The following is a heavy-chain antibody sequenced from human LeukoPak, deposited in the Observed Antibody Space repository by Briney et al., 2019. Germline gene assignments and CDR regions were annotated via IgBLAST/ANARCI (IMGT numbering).Heavy chain of an antibody. CDR2: INPNSAGT. V-gene: IGHV1-2*02. CDR3: ARVGVGSISHAFDI. D-gene: IGHD3-10*01. Sequence: ASVKVSCKASGYTFTGYYMHWVRQAPGQGLEWMGWINPNSAGTNYAQKFQGRVTMTRDTSISTAYMELSRLRSDDTAVYYCARVGVGSISHAFDIWGQGTMVTVSS. J-gene: IGHJ3*02. CDR1: GYTFTGYY.